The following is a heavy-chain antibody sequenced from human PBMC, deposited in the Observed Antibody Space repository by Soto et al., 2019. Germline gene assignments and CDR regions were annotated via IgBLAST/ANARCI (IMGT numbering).Heavy chain of an antibody. D-gene: IGHD4-17*01. CDR2: VYYSGTT. Sequence: SETQCLTCSVSGGSVRDKTYYWSWIRQPPGKRLEWIGYVYYSGTTNYNPSLKSRVTISVDLSKNRFSLRLSSVTTADTALYYCARTTAVPNTLRSRYFFDYWGQGTLVTVPQ. V-gene: IGHV4-61*01. J-gene: IGHJ4*02. CDR1: GGSVRDKTYY. CDR3: ARTTAVPNTLRSRYFFDY.